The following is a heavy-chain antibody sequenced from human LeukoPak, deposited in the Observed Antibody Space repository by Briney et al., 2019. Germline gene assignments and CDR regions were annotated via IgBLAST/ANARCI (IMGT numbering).Heavy chain of an antibody. Sequence: GGSLRLSCAASGFTFSTYNMNWVRQAPGKGLEWVSYISSSGSTIYYADSVKGRFTISRDNAKNSPYLQMNSLRAEDTAVYYCAELGITMIGGVWGKGTTVTIS. CDR1: GFTFSTYN. D-gene: IGHD3-10*02. CDR3: AELGITMIGGV. CDR2: ISSSGSTI. J-gene: IGHJ6*03. V-gene: IGHV3-48*04.